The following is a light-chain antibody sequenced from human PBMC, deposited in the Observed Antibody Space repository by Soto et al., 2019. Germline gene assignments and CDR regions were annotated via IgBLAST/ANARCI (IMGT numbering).Light chain of an antibody. CDR2: GAS. CDR1: QSVSNSY. J-gene: IGKJ2*01. Sequence: EVVLTQSPVTLSFSPGERATLSCRASQSVSNSYLAWYQQKPGQAPRLLIYGASRRATRIPDRFSGSGSGRDFTLTSSRREPEDFAVYYCQQYDTAIWAYTFGQGTKLEIK. V-gene: IGKV3-20*01. CDR3: QQYDTAIWAYT.